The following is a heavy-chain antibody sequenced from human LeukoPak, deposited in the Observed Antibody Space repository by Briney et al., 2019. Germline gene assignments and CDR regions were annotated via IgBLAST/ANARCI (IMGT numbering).Heavy chain of an antibody. CDR2: IKSNADGGTT. Sequence: GGALRLSCAASGFTFSKAWMSWVRQATGKGLEWLGRIKSNADGGTTDYAAPVQGRITISRDDSQTTLYLQLDSLKAEDTAVYYCSTYRSQYDSSGYDYWGQGTLVAVSS. J-gene: IGHJ4*02. V-gene: IGHV3-15*01. CDR1: GFTFSKAW. D-gene: IGHD3-22*01. CDR3: STYRSQYDSSGYDY.